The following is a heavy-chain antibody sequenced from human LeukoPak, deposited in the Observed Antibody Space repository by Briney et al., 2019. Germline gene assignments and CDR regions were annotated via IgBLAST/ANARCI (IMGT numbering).Heavy chain of an antibody. J-gene: IGHJ4*02. CDR3: ARDPPGEPLEYYFDP. V-gene: IGHV4-39*07. Sequence: SETLSLTCSVSGGSIDRTSSYWGWVRQSPGKGLEWIGSINYVGSTYYNPSLKSRVTMSLDTSENQFSLRLSSVTAADTAVYFCARDPPGEPLEYYFDPWGQGTLVTVSS. CDR2: INYVGST. CDR1: GGSIDRTSSY. D-gene: IGHD1-1*01.